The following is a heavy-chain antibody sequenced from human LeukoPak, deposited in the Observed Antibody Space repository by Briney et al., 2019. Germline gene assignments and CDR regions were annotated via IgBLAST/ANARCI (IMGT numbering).Heavy chain of an antibody. CDR2: IIPIFGTA. J-gene: IGHJ4*02. CDR3: ASERGGVTHFDY. D-gene: IGHD3-10*01. CDR1: GGTFSSYA. V-gene: IGHV1-69*06. Sequence: SVKVSCKASGGTFSSYAISWVRQAPGQGLEWMGGIIPIFGTANYAQKFQGRVTITADISTSTAYMELSSLRSEDTAVYYCASERGGVTHFDYWGQGTLVTVSS.